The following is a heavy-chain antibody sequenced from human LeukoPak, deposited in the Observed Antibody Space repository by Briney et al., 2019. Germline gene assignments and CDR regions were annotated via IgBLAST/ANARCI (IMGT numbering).Heavy chain of an antibody. D-gene: IGHD2-2*01. CDR3: ARAYCSSTSCFDP. CDR2: INPSGGST. Sequence: ASVKVSCKTSGYTFTGYYMHWVRQAPGQGLEWMGIINPSGGSTSYAQKFQGRVTMTRDTSTSTVYMELSSLRSEDTAVYYCARAYCSSTSCFDPWGQGTLVTVSS. J-gene: IGHJ5*02. CDR1: GYTFTGYY. V-gene: IGHV1-46*01.